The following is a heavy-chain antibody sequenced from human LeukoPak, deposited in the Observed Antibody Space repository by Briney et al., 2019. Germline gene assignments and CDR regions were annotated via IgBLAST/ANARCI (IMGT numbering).Heavy chain of an antibody. CDR1: GFTFNDYY. J-gene: IGHJ4*02. Sequence: KSGGFLRLSCAASGFTFNDYYMNWMRQAPGKGLEWVSYISGGSSHTDYADSVKGRFTISRDNAKNSLSLQMNSLRVEDTAVYYCARLLGHSNAFDFWGQGTLVTVSS. CDR3: ARLLGHSNAFDF. CDR2: ISGGSSHT. V-gene: IGHV3-11*06. D-gene: IGHD5-18*01.